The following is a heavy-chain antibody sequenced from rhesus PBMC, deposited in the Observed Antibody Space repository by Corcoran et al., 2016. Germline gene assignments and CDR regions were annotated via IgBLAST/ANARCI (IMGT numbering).Heavy chain of an antibody. J-gene: IGHJ4*01. CDR1: GYSISSGYG. Sequence: QLQLQESGPGLVKPSETLSLTCAVSGYSISSGYGWSWIRQPPGKRLEWIGYISYSGSTSYNPSLKSRVTISRDTSKNQFSLKLSSVTAADTAVYYCARGRDYYDSGYYNHFDYWGQGVLVTVSS. CDR2: ISYSGST. CDR3: ARGRDYYDSGYYNHFDY. V-gene: IGHV4-122*02. D-gene: IGHD3-28*01.